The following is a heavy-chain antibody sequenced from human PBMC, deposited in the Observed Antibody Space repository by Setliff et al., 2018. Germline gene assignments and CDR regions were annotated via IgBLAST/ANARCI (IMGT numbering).Heavy chain of an antibody. V-gene: IGHV4-38-2*02. Sequence: ASETLSLTCTVSGYSISSGYYWGWIRQPPGKGLEWIGSIYHSGSTYYNPSLKSRATISIDTSKNQFSLKLSSVTAADTAVYYCARESRYYYDNLGTLDYWGQGTLVTVSS. CDR3: ARESRYYYDNLGTLDY. D-gene: IGHD3-22*01. CDR1: GYSISSGYY. J-gene: IGHJ4*02. CDR2: IYHSGST.